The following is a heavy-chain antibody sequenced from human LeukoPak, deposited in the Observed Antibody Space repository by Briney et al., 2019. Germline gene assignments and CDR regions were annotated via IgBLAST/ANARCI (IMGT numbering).Heavy chain of an antibody. V-gene: IGHV3-23*01. CDR3: AKTTAGYSSGRYPGWPIDY. CDR2: ISGSGGST. D-gene: IGHD6-19*01. Sequence: PGGSLRLSCAASGFTFNSYAIYWVRQAPGKGLEWVSGISGSGGSTYHADSVKGRFSTSRDNSRNTVFLQMHSLRAEDTALYYCAKTTAGYSSGRYPGWPIDYWGQGTLVTVSS. CDR1: GFTFNSYA. J-gene: IGHJ4*02.